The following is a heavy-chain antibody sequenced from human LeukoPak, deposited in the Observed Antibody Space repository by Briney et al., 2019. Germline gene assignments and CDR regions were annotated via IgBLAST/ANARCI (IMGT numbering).Heavy chain of an antibody. CDR1: GFTFSSYS. CDR3: ARDRKKGCSSTSCYGWFDP. J-gene: IGHJ5*02. D-gene: IGHD2-2*01. Sequence: GGSLRLSCAASGFTFSSYSMNWVRQAPGKGLEWVSYISSSSSTIYYADSVKGRFTISRDNAKNSLYLQMNSLRAEDTAVYYCARDRKKGCSSTSCYGWFDPWGQGTLVTVSS. V-gene: IGHV3-48*01. CDR2: ISSSSSTI.